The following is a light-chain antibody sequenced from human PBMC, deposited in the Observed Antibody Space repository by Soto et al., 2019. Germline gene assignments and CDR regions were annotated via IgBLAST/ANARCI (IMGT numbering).Light chain of an antibody. V-gene: IGKV1-39*01. CDR2: SIS. J-gene: IGKJ1*01. Sequence: DIQVTQSPSSLSASVGDRVNMTCRASQSISTYLNWYQHKVGKAPNLLIYSISTLHSGVTSRFSGSRSGTDYTLTINSLQPEDSATYYCQQSYATSAWTFGQGTKVEIK. CDR3: QQSYATSAWT. CDR1: QSISTY.